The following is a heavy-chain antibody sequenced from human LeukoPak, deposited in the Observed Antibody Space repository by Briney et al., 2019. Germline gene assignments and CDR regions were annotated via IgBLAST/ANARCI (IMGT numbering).Heavy chain of an antibody. V-gene: IGHV4-61*01. CDR3: ARDRVAVAGTDIFLDYYYGMDV. CDR1: GGSVSSGSYY. CDR2: IYYSGST. J-gene: IGHJ6*02. D-gene: IGHD6-19*01. Sequence: SETLSLTCTVSGGSVSSGSYYWSWIRQPPGKGLEWIGYIYYSGSTNYNPSLKSRVTISVDTSKNQFSLKLSSVTAADTAVYYCARDRVAVAGTDIFLDYYYGMDVWGQGTTVTVSS.